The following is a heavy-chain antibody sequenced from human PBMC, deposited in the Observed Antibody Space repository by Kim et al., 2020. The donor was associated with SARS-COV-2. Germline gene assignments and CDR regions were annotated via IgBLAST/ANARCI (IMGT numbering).Heavy chain of an antibody. CDR3: AKDRGGVLRYFDWSNDY. D-gene: IGHD3-9*01. CDR1: GFTFSSYA. Sequence: GGSLRLSCAASGFTFSSYAMSWVRQAPGKGLEWVSAISGSGGSTYYADSVKGRFTISRDNSKNTLYLQMNSLRAEDTAVYYCAKDRGGVLRYFDWSNDYWGQGTLVTVSS. CDR2: ISGSGGST. V-gene: IGHV3-23*01. J-gene: IGHJ4*02.